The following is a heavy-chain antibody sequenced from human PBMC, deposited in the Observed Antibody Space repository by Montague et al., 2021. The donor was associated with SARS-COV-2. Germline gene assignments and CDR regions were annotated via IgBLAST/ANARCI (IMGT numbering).Heavy chain of an antibody. Sequence: SETLSLTCTVSGGSISSYYWSWIRQPPGKGLEWIGYIYYSGSTNYNPSLKSRVTISVDTSKNQFSLKLSPVTAADTAVYYCARGVGMDVWGQGTTVTVSS. J-gene: IGHJ6*02. CDR1: GGSISSYY. CDR3: ARGVGMDV. V-gene: IGHV4-59*08. CDR2: IYYSGST.